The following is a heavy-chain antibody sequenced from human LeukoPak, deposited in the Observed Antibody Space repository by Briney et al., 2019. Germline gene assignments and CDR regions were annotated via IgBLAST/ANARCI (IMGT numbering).Heavy chain of an antibody. J-gene: IGHJ4*02. Sequence: PGGSLRLSCDVSGFIFSIYGVHWVRPAQGEGRGWVASIWYDGKTKFHANAVKGRFTISRDNSGNTLFLQMSSPRVEDTAIYYCAREWGRIAVAGGPGYWGQGALVTVSS. CDR1: GFIFSIYG. CDR3: AREWGRIAVAGGPGY. D-gene: IGHD6-19*01. CDR2: IWYDGKTK. V-gene: IGHV3-33*01.